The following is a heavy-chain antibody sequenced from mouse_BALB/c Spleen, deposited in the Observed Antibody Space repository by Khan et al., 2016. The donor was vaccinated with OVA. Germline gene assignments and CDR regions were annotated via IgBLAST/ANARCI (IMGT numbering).Heavy chain of an antibody. J-gene: IGHJ3*01. CDR3: ARRNYFGYTFAY. V-gene: IGHV1-77*01. CDR1: GYTFTDYY. CDR2: ISTGSGDT. Sequence: QVQLKQFGAELARPGASVKLSCKASGYTFTDYYINWVKLRTGQGLEWIGEISTGSGDTYYNERFKGKATLTADKSSSTAYMQLSSRTSETSAVYFCARRNYFGYTFAYWGQGTLVTVS. D-gene: IGHD1-2*01.